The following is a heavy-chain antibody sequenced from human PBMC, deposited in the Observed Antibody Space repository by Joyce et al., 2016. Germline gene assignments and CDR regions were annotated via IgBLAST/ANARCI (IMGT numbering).Heavy chain of an antibody. J-gene: IGHJ4*02. CDR1: GYTFNTYA. Sequence: QVQLAQSGPEQKKPGASVKISCKASGYTFNTYALHWVRQAPGQRPVWVGWIKAGNGDTKYAQKLQGRVTITRDLSANTAYMEVRSLKSEDTAVYYCARISARGSSGWPFDFWGQGSLVTVSS. V-gene: IGHV1-3*05. CDR3: ARISARGSSGWPFDF. D-gene: IGHD6-19*01. CDR2: IKAGNGDT.